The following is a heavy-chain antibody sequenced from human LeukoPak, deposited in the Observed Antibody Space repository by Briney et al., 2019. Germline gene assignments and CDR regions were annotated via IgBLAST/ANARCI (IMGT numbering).Heavy chain of an antibody. CDR3: ARGRWAVAGSYYYFDY. CDR2: IGTAGDT. Sequence: GGSLRLSCAASGFTFSSYDMHWVRQATGEGLEWVSAIGTAGDTYYPGSVKGRFTISRENAKNSLYLQMNSLRAGDTAVYYCARGRWAVAGSYYYFDYWGQGTLVTVSS. CDR1: GFTFSSYD. J-gene: IGHJ4*02. D-gene: IGHD6-19*01. V-gene: IGHV3-13*01.